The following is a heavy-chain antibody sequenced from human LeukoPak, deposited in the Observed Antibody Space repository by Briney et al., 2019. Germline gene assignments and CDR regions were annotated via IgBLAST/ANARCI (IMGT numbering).Heavy chain of an antibody. CDR2: IYHSGST. V-gene: IGHV4-4*02. J-gene: IGHJ4*02. Sequence: SETLSLTCAVSGGSISSSNWWSWVRQPPGKGLEWIGEIYHSGSTNYNPSLKSRVTISVDKSKNQFSLKLSSVTAADTAVYYCARDPLYGSGMDFDYWGQGTLVTVSS. CDR1: GGSISSSNW. D-gene: IGHD3-10*01. CDR3: ARDPLYGSGMDFDY.